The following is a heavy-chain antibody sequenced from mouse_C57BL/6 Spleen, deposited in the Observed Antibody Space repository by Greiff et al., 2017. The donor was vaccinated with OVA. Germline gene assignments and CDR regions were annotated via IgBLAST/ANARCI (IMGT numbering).Heavy chain of an antibody. Sequence: EVQLQQSGPELVQPGASVKISCKASGYSFTGYYMTWVKQSPEKSLEWIGEINPSTGGTTYNQKFKAKATFTVDKSSSTAYMQLKSLTSEDSAVYYCARIYYYDSSPWFAYWGQGTLVTVSA. J-gene: IGHJ3*01. D-gene: IGHD1-1*01. CDR1: GYSFTGYY. V-gene: IGHV1-42*01. CDR2: INPSTGGT. CDR3: ARIYYYDSSPWFAY.